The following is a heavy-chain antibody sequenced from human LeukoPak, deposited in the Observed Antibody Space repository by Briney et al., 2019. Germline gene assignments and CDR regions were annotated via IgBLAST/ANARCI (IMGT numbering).Heavy chain of an antibody. D-gene: IGHD4-17*01. V-gene: IGHV4-39*07. Sequence: PSETLSLTCTVSGGSISSSSYYWGWIRQPPGKGLEWIGSIYYSGSTYYNPSLKSRATISVDTSKNQFSLKLSSVTAADTAVYYCASGDYVEASFDYWGQGTLVTVSS. CDR3: ASGDYVEASFDY. CDR2: IYYSGST. J-gene: IGHJ4*02. CDR1: GGSISSSSYY.